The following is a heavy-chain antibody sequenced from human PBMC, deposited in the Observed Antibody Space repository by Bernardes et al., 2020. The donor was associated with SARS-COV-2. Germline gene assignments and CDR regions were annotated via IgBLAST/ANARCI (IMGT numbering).Heavy chain of an antibody. CDR3: ATNSYDFWSGLSPYAFDI. J-gene: IGHJ3*02. V-gene: IGHV3-23*01. D-gene: IGHD3-3*01. CDR1: GFTLSSVV. Sequence: GGSLRLSCADSGFTLSSVVMNRVRQAPGKGLEWVSGISGSGGNTYYADSVKGRFTISRDNAKNSLYLQMNSLRAEDTAVYYCATNSYDFWSGLSPYAFDIWGQGTMVTVSS. CDR2: ISGSGGNT.